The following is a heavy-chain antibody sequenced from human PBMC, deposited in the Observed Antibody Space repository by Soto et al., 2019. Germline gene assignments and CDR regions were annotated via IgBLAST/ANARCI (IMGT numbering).Heavy chain of an antibody. CDR3: ARDRARVAVPHRGDLGAFDI. Sequence: QVQLQESGPGLVKPSQTLSLACTVSGGSISSGGYYWNWIRQHPGKGLEWIGYIHYTGSTRYNASLKSRVTISADTSKNQFSLKLTSVTAADTAVYYCARDRARVAVPHRGDLGAFDIWGQGTMVTVSS. CDR1: GGSISSGGYY. CDR2: IHYTGST. D-gene: IGHD6-19*01. V-gene: IGHV4-31*03. J-gene: IGHJ3*02.